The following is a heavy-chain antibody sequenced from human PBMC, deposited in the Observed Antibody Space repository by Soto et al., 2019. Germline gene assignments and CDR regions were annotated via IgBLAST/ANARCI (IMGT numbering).Heavy chain of an antibody. CDR1: GFTFSSYA. V-gene: IGHV3-23*01. J-gene: IGHJ4*02. CDR2: ISGSGGST. D-gene: IGHD6-13*01. CDR3: AKEGMGSSWYSSIYYFDY. Sequence: GGSLRLSCAASGFTFSSYAMSWVRQAPGKGLEWVSAISGSGGSTYYADSVKGRFTISRDNSKNTLYLQMNSLRAEDTAVYYCAKEGMGSSWYSSIYYFDYWGQGTLVTVSS.